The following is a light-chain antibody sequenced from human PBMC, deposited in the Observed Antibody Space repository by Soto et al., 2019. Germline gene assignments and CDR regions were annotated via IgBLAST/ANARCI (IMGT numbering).Light chain of an antibody. CDR2: RAS. V-gene: IGKV1-5*03. CDR3: QDYESYS. CDR1: QSISVW. Sequence: DIQMTQSPTTLSASVGDRVTITCRASQSISVWLAWYQQKPGRAPKLLIFRASSLESGVPSRFSGSGYGTEFTLTISSLQPDDFATDYCQDYESYSFGQGTKLEIK. J-gene: IGKJ2*01.